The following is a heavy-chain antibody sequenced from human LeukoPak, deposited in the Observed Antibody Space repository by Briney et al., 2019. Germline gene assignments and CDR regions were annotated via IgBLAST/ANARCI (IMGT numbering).Heavy chain of an antibody. Sequence: GGSLRLSCAASGFTFSSYGMHWVRQAPGKGLEWVAFIRYDGSNKYYADSVKGRFTISRDNSKNTLYLQMNSLRAEDTAVYYCAKAQEEDIVVVPAADVWGQGTLVAVSS. CDR3: AKAQEEDIVVVPAADV. CDR2: IRYDGSNK. CDR1: GFTFSSYG. D-gene: IGHD2-2*01. V-gene: IGHV3-30*02. J-gene: IGHJ4*02.